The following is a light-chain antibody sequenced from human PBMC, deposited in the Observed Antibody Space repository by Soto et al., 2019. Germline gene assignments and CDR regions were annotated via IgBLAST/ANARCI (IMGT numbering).Light chain of an antibody. CDR1: ESVFGY. Sequence: EVVLTQSPATLSLSPGERATLSCRASESVFGYLAWYQHKPGQAPRLLVYDASNRATGVPARFSGSGSGTDFTLTISSLEPEDFAVYYCQQRYRWPPITFGQGTRLDNK. CDR3: QQRYRWPPIT. CDR2: DAS. J-gene: IGKJ5*01. V-gene: IGKV3-11*01.